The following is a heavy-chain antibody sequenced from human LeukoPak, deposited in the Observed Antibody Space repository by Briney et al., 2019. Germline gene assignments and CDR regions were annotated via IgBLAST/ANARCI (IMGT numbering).Heavy chain of an antibody. CDR2: ISSSGSTI. CDR3: AELGITMIGGV. CDR1: GFTFSSYE. V-gene: IGHV3-48*03. Sequence: PGGSLRLSCAASGFTFSSYEMNWVRQAPGKGLEWVSYISSSGSTIYYADSVKGRFTISRDNAKNSLYMRMNSLRAEDTAGYYCAELGITMIGGVWGKGTTVTISS. J-gene: IGHJ6*04. D-gene: IGHD3-10*02.